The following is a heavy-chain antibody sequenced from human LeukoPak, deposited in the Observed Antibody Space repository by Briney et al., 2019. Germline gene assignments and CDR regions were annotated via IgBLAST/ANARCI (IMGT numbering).Heavy chain of an antibody. J-gene: IGHJ4*02. D-gene: IGHD6-25*01. CDR1: GFNFGDFA. CDR3: VRSRAASLGYFDF. Sequence: GGSLRLSCAVSGFNFGDFALHWVRQVPGKGLQWVAFSSWIEGHTDYLDSVKGRFTIFRDNSKNSLTLQMNSLRTEDSALYYCVRSRAASLGYFDFWGQGTLVTVSS. CDR2: SSWIEGHT. V-gene: IGHV3-43*01.